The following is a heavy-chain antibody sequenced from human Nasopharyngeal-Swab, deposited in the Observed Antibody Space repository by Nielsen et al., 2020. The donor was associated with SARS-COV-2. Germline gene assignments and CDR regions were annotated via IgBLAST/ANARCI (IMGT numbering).Heavy chain of an antibody. J-gene: IGHJ4*02. CDR3: ATNRWLRGYFDY. CDR1: GGSISSSSYY. V-gene: IGHV4-39*01. Sequence: GSLRLSCTVSGGSISSSSYYWGWIRQPPGKGLEWIGSIYYSGSTYYNPSLKSRVTISVDTSKNQFSLKLSSVTAADTAVYYCATNRWLRGYFDYWGQGTLVTVSS. D-gene: IGHD5-24*01. CDR2: IYYSGST.